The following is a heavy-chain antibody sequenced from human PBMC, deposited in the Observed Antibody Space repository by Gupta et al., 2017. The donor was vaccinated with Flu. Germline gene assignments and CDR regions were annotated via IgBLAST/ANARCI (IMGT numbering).Heavy chain of an antibody. V-gene: IGHV1-69*01. CDR3: ARGITGYDYGGNGHTEFDY. J-gene: IGHJ4*02. Sequence: WVRRAPGQGLEWMGGIIPIFGTANYAQKFQGRVTITADESTSTAYMELSSLRSEDTAAYYCARGITGYDYGGNGHTEFDYWGQGTLVTVSS. D-gene: IGHD4-17*01. CDR2: IIPIFGTA.